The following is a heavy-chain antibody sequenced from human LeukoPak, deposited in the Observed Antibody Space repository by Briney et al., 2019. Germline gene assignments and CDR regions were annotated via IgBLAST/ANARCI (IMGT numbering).Heavy chain of an antibody. Sequence: SETLSLTCTVSGDSSSNSLYYWGWVRQPPGKGLEWIGTIDYSGSTYYNPSLKSRATISIDTSKNQFSLKLSSVTAADTAVYYCARGGRGYSYVEPDYWGQGTLVTVSS. CDR1: GDSSSNSLYY. CDR3: ARGGRGYSYVEPDY. J-gene: IGHJ4*02. CDR2: IDYSGST. V-gene: IGHV4-39*07. D-gene: IGHD5-18*01.